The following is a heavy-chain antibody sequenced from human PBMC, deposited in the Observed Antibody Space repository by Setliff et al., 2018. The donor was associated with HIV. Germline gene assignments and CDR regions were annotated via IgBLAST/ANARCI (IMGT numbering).Heavy chain of an antibody. D-gene: IGHD6-19*01. V-gene: IGHV4-4*07. Sequence: SETLSLTCTVSGGSISGDFWTWIRQPAGEGLEWIGRTHASGTTQCEPSRKNQCSMSIDTSKNQFSLKLSSVTAADTAVYYCAREGLRSGWSGSAVSRGTGMTEAERFDSWGQGTLVTVSS. J-gene: IGHJ4*02. CDR1: GGSISGDF. CDR3: AREGLRSGWSGSAVSRGTGMTEAERFDS. CDR2: THASGTT.